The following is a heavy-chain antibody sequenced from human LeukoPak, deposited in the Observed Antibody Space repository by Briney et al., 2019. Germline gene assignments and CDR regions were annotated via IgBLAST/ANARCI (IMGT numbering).Heavy chain of an antibody. V-gene: IGHV3-21*01. CDR1: GFTFSSYS. CDR2: ISSSSSYI. D-gene: IGHD3-22*01. CDR3: ARDLTDYYDSSGYYYYYYYMDV. J-gene: IGHJ6*03. Sequence: GGSLRLSCAASGFTFSSYSMNWVRQAPGKGLEWVSSISSSSSYIYYADSVKGRFTISRDNAKNSLYLQMNSLRAEDTAVYYCARDLTDYYDSSGYYYYYYYMDVWGKGTTVTVSS.